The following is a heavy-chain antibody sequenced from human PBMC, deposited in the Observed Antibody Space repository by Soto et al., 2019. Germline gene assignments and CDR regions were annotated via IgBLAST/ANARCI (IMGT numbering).Heavy chain of an antibody. J-gene: IGHJ6*02. V-gene: IGHV5-51*01. Sequence: PGESLKISCQGSGYSFTSYWIGWVRQMPGKGLEWMGIIYPGDSDTRYSPSFQGQVTISADKSISTAYLQWSSLKASDTAMYYCASRRVPAAIGGYGMDVWGQGTTVTVSS. CDR2: IYPGDSDT. CDR3: ASRRVPAAIGGYGMDV. D-gene: IGHD2-2*02. CDR1: GYSFTSYW.